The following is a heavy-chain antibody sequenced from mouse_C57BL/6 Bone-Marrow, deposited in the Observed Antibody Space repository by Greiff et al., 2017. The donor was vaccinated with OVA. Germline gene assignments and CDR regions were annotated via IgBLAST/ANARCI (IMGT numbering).Heavy chain of an antibody. J-gene: IGHJ2*01. CDR1: GFTFTAYY. CDR3: ARSHYYFDY. V-gene: IGHV7-3*01. CDR2: IRNKANGYTT. Sequence: EAMLVESGGGLVQPGGSLSLSCAASGFTFTAYYMSWVRQPPGKALEWLGFIRNKANGYTTEYSASVKGRFTISRDNSQSILYLQMNALRAEDSATYYCARSHYYFDYWGQGTTLTVSS.